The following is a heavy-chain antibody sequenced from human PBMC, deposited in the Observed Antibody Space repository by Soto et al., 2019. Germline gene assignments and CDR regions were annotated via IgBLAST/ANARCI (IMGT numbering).Heavy chain of an antibody. D-gene: IGHD3-16*01. J-gene: IGHJ4*02. CDR3: ARDGGALAY. CDR2: INTDGRIT. Sequence: EVQLVESGGGLVQPGGSLRLSCAASGFTFSNYWMNWVRQAPGKGLVWVSRINTDGRITNYAYLVKGRFTISRDNGKNTLYLQMNSLMTEDTALYYCARDGGALAYWGQGTMVTVSS. CDR1: GFTFSNYW. V-gene: IGHV3-74*01.